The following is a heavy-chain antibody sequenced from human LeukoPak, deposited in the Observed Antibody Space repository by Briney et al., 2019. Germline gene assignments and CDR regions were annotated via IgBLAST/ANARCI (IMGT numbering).Heavy chain of an antibody. CDR3: AKAILWFGEFPHYYFDY. CDR1: GFTFSSYA. V-gene: IGHV3-23*01. CDR2: ISGGGGST. Sequence: PGGSLRLSCAASGFTFSSYAMSWVRQAPGKGLEWVSAISGGGGSTYYADSVKGRFTISRDNSKNTLYLQMNSLRAEDTAVYYCAKAILWFGEFPHYYFDYWGQGTLVTVSS. J-gene: IGHJ4*02. D-gene: IGHD3-10*01.